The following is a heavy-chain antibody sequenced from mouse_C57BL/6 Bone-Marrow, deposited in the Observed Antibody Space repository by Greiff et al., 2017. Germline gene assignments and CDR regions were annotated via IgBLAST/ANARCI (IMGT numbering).Heavy chain of an antibody. V-gene: IGHV5-6*02. CDR3: ARRFYCDY. CDR2: ISSGGSYP. Sequence: DVMLVESGGDLVKPGGSLKLSCAASGFTFSSYGMSWVRRTPDKRLEWVATISSGGSYPYYPDSVKGRFTISRDNAKNTLYLQMSSLKTEDTAMYYCARRFYCDYWGQGTTLTVSS. CDR1: GFTFSSYG. J-gene: IGHJ2*01.